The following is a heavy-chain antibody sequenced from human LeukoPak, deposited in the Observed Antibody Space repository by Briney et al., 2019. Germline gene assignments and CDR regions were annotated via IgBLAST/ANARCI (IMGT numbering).Heavy chain of an antibody. D-gene: IGHD3-22*01. CDR2: ISGSGGST. CDR1: GFTFSSYA. J-gene: IGHJ4*02. V-gene: IGHV3-23*01. CDR3: AKDATEYYYDSSGYYNY. Sequence: PGGSLRLSCAASGFTFSSYAMSWVRQAPGKGLEWVSAISGSGGSTYYADSVKGRFTISRDNSKNTLYLQMNSLRAEDTAVYYCAKDATEYYYDSSGYYNYWGQGTLVTVSS.